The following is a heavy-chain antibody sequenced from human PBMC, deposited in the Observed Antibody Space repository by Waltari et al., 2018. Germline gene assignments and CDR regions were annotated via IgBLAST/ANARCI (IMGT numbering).Heavy chain of an antibody. CDR1: GYTFTDYY. V-gene: IGHV1-69-2*01. Sequence: EVQLVQSGAEVKKPGATVKISCKASGYTFTDYYMHWVQQAPGKGLEWMGRVEPEDGETIYAEKFQGRVTITADTSTDTAYMELSSLRSEDTAVYYCATLRYCSGGSCYPAFDYWGQGTLVTVSS. D-gene: IGHD2-15*01. CDR3: ATLRYCSGGSCYPAFDY. J-gene: IGHJ4*02. CDR2: VEPEDGET.